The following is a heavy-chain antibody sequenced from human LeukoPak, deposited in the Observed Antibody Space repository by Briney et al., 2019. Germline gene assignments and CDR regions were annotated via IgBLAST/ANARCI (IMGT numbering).Heavy chain of an antibody. J-gene: IGHJ4*02. CDR1: GGSISSNSDY. CDR3: ARHADGHPFLN. Sequence: SETLSLTCTVSGGSISSNSDYWGWIRQPPGKGLEWIGCIHDRGSTYYNPSLKSRVTISVDTSKNQFSLKLSSVTAADTAVHYCARHADGHPFLNWGQGTLVTVSP. CDR2: IHDRGST. D-gene: IGHD3-3*02. V-gene: IGHV4-39*01.